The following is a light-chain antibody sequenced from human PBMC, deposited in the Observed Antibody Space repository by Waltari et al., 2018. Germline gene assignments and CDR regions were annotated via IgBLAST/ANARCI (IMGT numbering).Light chain of an antibody. Sequence: QSALTQPASVSGSPGQSITISCTGTSSDVGGSNYVSWHQQHPGKAPKLMIYEVSSRPSGVSKRFSGSKSGNTASLTISGLQAEDEADYYCSSFTSSSTWVFGGGTKLTVL. J-gene: IGLJ3*02. CDR3: SSFTSSSTWV. V-gene: IGLV2-14*01. CDR2: EVS. CDR1: SSDVGGSNY.